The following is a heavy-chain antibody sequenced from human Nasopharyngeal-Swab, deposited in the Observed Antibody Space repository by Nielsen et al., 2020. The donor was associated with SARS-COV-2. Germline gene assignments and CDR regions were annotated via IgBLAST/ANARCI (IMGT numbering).Heavy chain of an antibody. Sequence: GGSLRLSCAASGFTFDDYGMSWVRQAPGKGLEWVSGINWNGGSTGYADSVKGRFTISRDNAKNSLYMQMNSLRAEDTALYYCATGGSSGWYYYYYGMDVWGQGTTVTVSS. D-gene: IGHD6-19*01. V-gene: IGHV3-20*04. CDR2: INWNGGST. CDR1: GFTFDDYG. J-gene: IGHJ6*02. CDR3: ATGGSSGWYYYYYGMDV.